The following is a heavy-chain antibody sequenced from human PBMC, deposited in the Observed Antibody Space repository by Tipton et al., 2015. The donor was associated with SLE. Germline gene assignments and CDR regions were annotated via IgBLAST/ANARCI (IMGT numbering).Heavy chain of an antibody. CDR2: MNPDTDQT. V-gene: IGHV1-8*01. D-gene: IGHD7-27*01. Sequence: QVQLVQSGAEMKKPGASVKVSCKASGYTFISYDINWVRQAPGQGLEWMGWMNPDTDQTGYAQKFQGRVTMTRDSSISTAYMELSSLRSDDTAVYYCSRSGDLDFWGQGTLVTVSS. CDR1: GYTFISYD. CDR3: SRSGDLDF. J-gene: IGHJ4*02.